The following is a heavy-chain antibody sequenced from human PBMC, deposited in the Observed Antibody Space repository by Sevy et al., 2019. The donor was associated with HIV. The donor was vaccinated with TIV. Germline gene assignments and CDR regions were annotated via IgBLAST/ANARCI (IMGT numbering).Heavy chain of an antibody. CDR3: ARGIAVAGTRGYYYGMDV. CDR2: ISYDGSNK. J-gene: IGHJ6*02. CDR1: GFTFSSYA. D-gene: IGHD6-19*01. V-gene: IGHV3-30-3*01. Sequence: GGSLRLSCAASGFTFSSYAMHWVRQAPGKGLEWVAVISYDGSNKYYADSVKGRFTISRDNSKNTLYLQMNSLRAEDTAVYYCARGIAVAGTRGYYYGMDVWGQWTTVTASS.